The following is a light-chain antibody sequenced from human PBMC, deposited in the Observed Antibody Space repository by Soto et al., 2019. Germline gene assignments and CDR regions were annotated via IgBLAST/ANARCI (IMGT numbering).Light chain of an antibody. CDR1: QSISSW. CDR3: QQYNSYSLYT. CDR2: DAS. Sequence: DIQMTQSPSTLSASVGDRVTITCRASQSISSWLAWYQQKPGKAPKLLIYDASSLESGVPSGFSGSGSGTAFTLTTSSLQPHDFATYYCQQYNSYSLYTFGQGTKLEIK. V-gene: IGKV1-5*01. J-gene: IGKJ2*01.